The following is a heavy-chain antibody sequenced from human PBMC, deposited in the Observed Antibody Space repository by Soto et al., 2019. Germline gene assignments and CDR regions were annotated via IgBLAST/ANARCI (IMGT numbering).Heavy chain of an antibody. CDR1: GYTFTSYA. J-gene: IGHJ5*02. D-gene: IGHD6-19*01. CDR2: INAGNGNT. V-gene: IGHV1-3*01. CDR3: ARDEPIAVAGAQWFDP. Sequence: ASVKVSCKASGYTFTSYAMHWVRQAPGQRLEWMGWINAGNGNTKYSQKFQGRVTITRDTSASTAYMELSSLRSEDTAVYYCARDEPIAVAGAQWFDPWGQRTLVTVSS.